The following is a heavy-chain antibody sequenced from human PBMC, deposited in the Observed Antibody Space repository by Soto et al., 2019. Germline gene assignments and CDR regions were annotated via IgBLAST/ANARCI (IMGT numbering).Heavy chain of an antibody. CDR1: GGCMRSGGYS. Sequence: SETLALTCAVSGGCMRSGGYSWSWIRQPPGKGLEWIGYIYHSGSTYYNPSLKSRVTISVDRSKNQFSLKLSSVTAADTAVYYCARVPGPWGQGTLVTVSS. V-gene: IGHV4-30-2*01. J-gene: IGHJ5*02. CDR2: IYHSGST. CDR3: ARVPGP.